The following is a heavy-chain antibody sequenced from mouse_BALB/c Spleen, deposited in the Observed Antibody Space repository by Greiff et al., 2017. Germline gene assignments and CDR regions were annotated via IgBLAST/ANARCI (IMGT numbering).Heavy chain of an antibody. CDR1: GYTFTSYW. J-gene: IGHJ3*01. CDR3: ANLLLRSGFAY. CDR2: INPSNGRT. Sequence: QVQLQQPGAELVKPGASVKLSCKASGYTFTSYWMHWVKQRPGQGLEWIGEINPSNGRTNYNEKFKSKATLTVDKSSSTAYMQLSSLTSEDSAVYYGANLLLRSGFAYWGQGTLVTVSA. D-gene: IGHD1-1*01. V-gene: IGHV1S81*02.